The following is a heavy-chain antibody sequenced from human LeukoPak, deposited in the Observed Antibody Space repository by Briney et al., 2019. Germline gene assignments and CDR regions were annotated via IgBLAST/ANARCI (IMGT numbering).Heavy chain of an antibody. D-gene: IGHD3-3*01. CDR1: GGSISSYY. V-gene: IGHV4-59*01. Sequence: SETLSLTCTVSGGSISSYYWRWIRQPPGKGLEWIGYIYYSGSTNYNPSLKSRVTISVDTSKNQFSLKLSSVTAADTAVYYCARAQSPRTYYDFWSGYYLDYWGQGTLVTVSS. J-gene: IGHJ4*02. CDR3: ARAQSPRTYYDFWSGYYLDY. CDR2: IYYSGST.